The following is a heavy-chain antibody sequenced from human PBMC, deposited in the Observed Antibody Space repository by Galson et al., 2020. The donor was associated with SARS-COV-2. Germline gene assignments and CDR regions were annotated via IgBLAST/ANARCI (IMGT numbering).Heavy chain of an antibody. CDR3: AREGGNYRNFDY. D-gene: IGHD1-26*01. CDR1: GFTLRSYW. Sequence: GEYLKLPCAVSGFTLRSYWLHLVRQAPGKGLVWVSRINSDGRSINYADSVKGRFTISRDNAKNTLYLQMNSLRAEDTAVYYCAREGGNYRNFDYWGQGTLVTVSS. CDR2: INSDGRSI. V-gene: IGHV3-74*01. J-gene: IGHJ4*02.